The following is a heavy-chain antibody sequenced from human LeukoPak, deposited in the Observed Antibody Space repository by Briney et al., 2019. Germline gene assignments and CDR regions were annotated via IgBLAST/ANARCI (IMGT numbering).Heavy chain of an antibody. CDR3: ARDLADYVWGSYRYYGMDV. Sequence: PGRSLRLSCAASGFTFSSYGMHWVRQAPGKGLEWVAVIWYDGSNKYYADSVKGRFTISRDNSKKTLYLQMNRLRAEDTAVYYCARDLADYVWGSYRYYGMDVWGQGTTVTVSS. CDR2: IWYDGSNK. V-gene: IGHV3-33*01. CDR1: GFTFSSYG. J-gene: IGHJ6*02. D-gene: IGHD3-16*02.